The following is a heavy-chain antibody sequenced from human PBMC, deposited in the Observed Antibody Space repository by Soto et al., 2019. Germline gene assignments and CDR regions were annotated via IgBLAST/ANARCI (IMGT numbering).Heavy chain of an antibody. Sequence: GASLKGSCASSGYTFANNYINCVRQSPGQGLEWIGWMNTNTNTTDSAEVFEGRVSLTWDTSISTAYMQMNSLRVEDTAMYYCVREPWGFSGTWYDYWGQGTLVTVSS. CDR3: VREPWGFSGTWYDY. D-gene: IGHD6-13*01. CDR1: GYTFANNY. J-gene: IGHJ4*02. CDR2: MNTNTNTT. V-gene: IGHV1-8*01.